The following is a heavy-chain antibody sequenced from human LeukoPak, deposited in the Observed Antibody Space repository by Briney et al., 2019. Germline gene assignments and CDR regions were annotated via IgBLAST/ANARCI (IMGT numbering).Heavy chain of an antibody. CDR1: GLTFSTSP. CDR3: ATKTPGNYPYDY. V-gene: IGHV3-23*01. D-gene: IGHD3-22*01. J-gene: IGHJ4*02. Sequence: GGSPRLSCAASGLTFSTSPMNWVRQAPGKGLEWVSTSGTTGDTYYADSVKGRFTISRDNSKNTLYLQMTSLRAEDTALYYCATKTPGNYPYDYWGQGTLVIVSP. CDR2: TSGTTGDT.